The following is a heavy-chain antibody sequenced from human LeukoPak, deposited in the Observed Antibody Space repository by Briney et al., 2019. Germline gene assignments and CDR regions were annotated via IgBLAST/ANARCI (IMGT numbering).Heavy chain of an antibody. D-gene: IGHD5-24*01. CDR3: ASYGGYNSGWFDP. Sequence: SAKVSCKASGGTFSSYAISWVRQAPGQGLEWMGGIIPIFGTANYAQKFQGRVTITTDESTSTAYMELSSLRSEDTAVYYCASYGGYNSGWFDPWGQGTLVTVSS. V-gene: IGHV1-69*05. CDR2: IIPIFGTA. CDR1: GGTFSSYA. J-gene: IGHJ5*02.